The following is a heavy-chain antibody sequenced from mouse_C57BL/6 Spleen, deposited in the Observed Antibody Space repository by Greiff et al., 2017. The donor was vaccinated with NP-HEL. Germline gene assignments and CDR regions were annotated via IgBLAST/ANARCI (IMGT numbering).Heavy chain of an antibody. D-gene: IGHD1-1*01. CDR3: ARGGLPINTVVARGY. CDR1: GYTFTGYW. J-gene: IGHJ3*01. Sequence: VQLQQSGAELMKPGASVKLSCTATGYTFTGYWIAWVKQRPGHGLEWIGEIIPGSGSTYYNEKFKGKVTFTADTSNNTAYMQLSSLTTEDSAIYYCARGGLPINTVVARGYWGQGTLVTVSA. CDR2: IIPGSGST. V-gene: IGHV1-9*01.